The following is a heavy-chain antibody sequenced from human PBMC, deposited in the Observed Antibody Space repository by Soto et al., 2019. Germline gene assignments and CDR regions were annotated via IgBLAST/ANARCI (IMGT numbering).Heavy chain of an antibody. J-gene: IGHJ6*02. CDR3: ARGRRRITIFGVVITHPGHYYGMDV. Sequence: PSETLSLTCTVTGDSISSRSYYWSWIRQPPGKGLEWIGEINHSGSTNYNPSLKSRVTISVDTSKNQFSLKLSSVTAADTAVYYCARGRRRITIFGVVITHPGHYYGMDVWGQGTTVTVSS. CDR2: INHSGST. CDR1: GDSISSRSYY. D-gene: IGHD3-3*01. V-gene: IGHV4-39*07.